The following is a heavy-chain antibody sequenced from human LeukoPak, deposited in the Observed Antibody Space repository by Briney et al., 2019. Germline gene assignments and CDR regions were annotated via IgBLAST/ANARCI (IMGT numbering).Heavy chain of an antibody. J-gene: IGHJ4*02. CDR2: IFHSGST. D-gene: IGHD6-19*01. CDR1: GGSISSNNW. CDR3: ARSSGWYSFDY. Sequence: SETLSLTCAVSGGSISSNNWWSWVRQPPGKGLEWIGEIFHSGSTNYNPSLKSRVTISVDTSKNQFSLKLSSVTAADTAVYYCARSSGWYSFDYWGQGTLVTVSS. V-gene: IGHV4-4*02.